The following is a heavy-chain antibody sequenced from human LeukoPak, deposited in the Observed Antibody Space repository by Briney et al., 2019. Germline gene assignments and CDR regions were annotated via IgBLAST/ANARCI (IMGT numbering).Heavy chain of an antibody. CDR3: ARDRGGYTYSHDY. V-gene: IGHV4-30-2*01. D-gene: IGHD5-18*01. J-gene: IGHJ4*02. CDR2: IYHSGTT. CDR1: GDSISSGGYY. Sequence: PSETLSLTCTVSGDSISSGGYYWSWIRQPPGKGLEWAGHIYHSGTTKYNPSLKSRVSISVDRSKNQFSLKLSSVTAADTAVYYCARDRGGYTYSHDYWGQGTLVTVSS.